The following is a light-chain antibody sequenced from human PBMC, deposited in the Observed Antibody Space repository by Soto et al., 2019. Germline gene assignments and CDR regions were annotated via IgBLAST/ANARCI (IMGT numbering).Light chain of an antibody. J-gene: IGLJ2*01. Sequence: QSALTQPASVSVSPGQSITISCTGTSSDVGGYNYVSWYQQHPGKAPKLMIYDVSNRPSGVSNRFSGSKSGNTASLTISVLNAEDEADDEGSSYTSSSTIYVVFGGGTKLTVL. CDR1: SSDVGGYNY. CDR3: SSYTSSSTIYVV. CDR2: DVS. V-gene: IGLV2-14*01.